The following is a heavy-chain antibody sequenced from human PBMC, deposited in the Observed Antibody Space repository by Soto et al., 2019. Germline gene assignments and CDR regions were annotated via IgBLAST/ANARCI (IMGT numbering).Heavy chain of an antibody. D-gene: IGHD6-25*01. V-gene: IGHV4-34*01. J-gene: IGHJ4*02. CDR3: ARRRGYHTPRDFDY. CDR1: GGSFSGYY. Sequence: QVQLQQWGAGLLKPSETLSLTCAVYGGSFSGYYWSWIRQPPGNGLEWIGEINHSGSTNYNPSLKSRVTISVDTSKNQFSLKLSSVTAADTAVYYCARRRGYHTPRDFDYWGQGTLVTVSS. CDR2: INHSGST.